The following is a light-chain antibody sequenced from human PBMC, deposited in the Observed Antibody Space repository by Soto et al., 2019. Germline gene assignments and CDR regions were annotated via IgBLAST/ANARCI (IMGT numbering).Light chain of an antibody. CDR1: SGHNTYS. V-gene: IGLV4-69*01. Sequence: QPVLTQSPSASASLGASVKLTCTLSSGHNTYSIAWHQQQTEKGPRFLMKLTSDGSHSRGDGIPDRFSGSSSGAERYLTISSLQSEDEADYYCQTWATGIQVFGGGTKLTVL. J-gene: IGLJ2*01. CDR2: LTSDGSH. CDR3: QTWATGIQV.